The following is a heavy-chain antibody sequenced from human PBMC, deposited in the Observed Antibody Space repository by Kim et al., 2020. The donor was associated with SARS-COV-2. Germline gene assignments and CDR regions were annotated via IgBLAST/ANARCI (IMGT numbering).Heavy chain of an antibody. J-gene: IGHJ4*02. V-gene: IGHV7-4-1*02. Sequence: YAKAYTGRVVVAVDTSVSTTYLQISSLKAEDTAVYYCARLDSTRQTFDYWGQGTLVTVSS. CDR3: ARLDSTRQTFDY. D-gene: IGHD6-13*01.